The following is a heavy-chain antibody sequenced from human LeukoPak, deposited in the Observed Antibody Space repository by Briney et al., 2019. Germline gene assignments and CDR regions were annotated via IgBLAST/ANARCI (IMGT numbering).Heavy chain of an antibody. CDR1: GFTFSSYS. V-gene: IGHV3-33*06. CDR2: IWYDGSNK. Sequence: GGSLRLSCAASGFTFSSYSMNWVRQAPGKGLEWVALIWYDGSNKYYADSVKGRFTISRDNSKNTLYLQMNSLRAEDTAVYYCAKGTGHYYYYMDVWGKGTTVTVSS. CDR3: AKGTGHYYYYMDV. J-gene: IGHJ6*03. D-gene: IGHD1-14*01.